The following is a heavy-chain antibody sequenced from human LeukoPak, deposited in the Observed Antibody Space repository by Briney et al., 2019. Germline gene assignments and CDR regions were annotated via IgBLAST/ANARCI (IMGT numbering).Heavy chain of an antibody. CDR3: ARGDSSGNYYYGMDV. V-gene: IGHV1-69*13. Sequence: GASVKVSCKASGGTFSSYAISWVRQAPGQGLEWMGGIIPIFGTANYAQKFQGRVTITADESTSTAYMELSSLRSEDTAVYYCARGDSSGNYYYGMDVWGQGTTVTVSS. D-gene: IGHD6-19*01. CDR1: GGTFSSYA. J-gene: IGHJ6*02. CDR2: IIPIFGTA.